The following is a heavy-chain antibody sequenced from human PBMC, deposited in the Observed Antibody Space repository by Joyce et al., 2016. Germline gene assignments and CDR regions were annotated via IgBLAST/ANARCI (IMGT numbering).Heavy chain of an antibody. D-gene: IGHD4-17*01. V-gene: IGHV1-8*01. CDR3: ARERNFGDLSFDP. CDR1: GYTFTSYD. CDR2: MNPNSGDT. J-gene: IGHJ5*02. Sequence: QVQLVQSGAEVKKPGASVKGSCKASGYTFTSYDITWVRQATGQGLEWMGWMNPNSGDTGYAQKFQGRVTLTRNTSISTAYMELSSLRSEDTAVYYCARERNFGDLSFDPWGQGTLVTVSS.